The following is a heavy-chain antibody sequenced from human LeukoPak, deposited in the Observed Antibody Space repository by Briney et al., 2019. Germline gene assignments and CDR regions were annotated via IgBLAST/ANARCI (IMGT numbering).Heavy chain of an antibody. CDR2: TYYRSKWSR. CDR3: ARGFNEATPGAFDN. CDR1: GDSISGNRAA. V-gene: IGHV6-1*01. D-gene: IGHD2-8*01. J-gene: IGHJ3*02. Sequence: SQTLSLTCAISGDSISGNRAAWNWLRQSPSRGLEWLGRTYYRSKWSRDYGVSVKSRITINPDTSKNQFSLQLNSVTPEDTAIYYCARGFNEATPGAFDNWDQGTSVTVSS.